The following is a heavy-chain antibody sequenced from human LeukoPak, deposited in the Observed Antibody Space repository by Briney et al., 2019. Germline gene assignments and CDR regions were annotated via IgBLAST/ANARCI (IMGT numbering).Heavy chain of an antibody. CDR2: IWYDGSNK. CDR1: GFTFSSYG. CDR3: ARDHGGYHFVY. V-gene: IGHV3-33*01. J-gene: IGHJ4*02. D-gene: IGHD5-12*01. Sequence: GGSLRLSCAASGFTFSSYGMHWVRQAPGKGLEWVAVIWYDGSNKYYADSVKGRFTISRDNSKNTLYLQMNSLRAEDTAVYYCARDHGGYHFVYWGQGTLVTVSS.